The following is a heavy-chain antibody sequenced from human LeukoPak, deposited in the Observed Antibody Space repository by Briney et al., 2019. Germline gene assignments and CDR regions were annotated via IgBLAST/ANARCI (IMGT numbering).Heavy chain of an antibody. D-gene: IGHD2-21*02. Sequence: GGSLRLSCAASGFTFSSYGMTWVRQAPGKGLEWVSYISSSSSTIYYADSVKGRFTISRDNAKNSLYLQMNSLRAEDTAVYYCARYHIVVVTAVNWFDPWGQGTLVTVSS. J-gene: IGHJ5*02. CDR2: ISSSSSTI. CDR3: ARYHIVVVTAVNWFDP. V-gene: IGHV3-48*04. CDR1: GFTFSSYG.